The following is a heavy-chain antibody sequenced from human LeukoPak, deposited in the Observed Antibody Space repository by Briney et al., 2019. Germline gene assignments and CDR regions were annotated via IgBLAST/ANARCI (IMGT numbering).Heavy chain of an antibody. D-gene: IGHD2-2*01. CDR3: ARDYSTTWSYGVDV. J-gene: IGHJ6*02. CDR1: GFNFSSYS. Sequence: PGGSLRFSCAASGFNFSSYSLNWVRQTPGKGLEWVAVIWHDESNKNYADSVKGRFTISRDNSKNTLYLQMNSLRAEDTAVYYCARDYSTTWSYGVDVWGQGTTVTVSS. V-gene: IGHV3-33*08. CDR2: IWHDESNK.